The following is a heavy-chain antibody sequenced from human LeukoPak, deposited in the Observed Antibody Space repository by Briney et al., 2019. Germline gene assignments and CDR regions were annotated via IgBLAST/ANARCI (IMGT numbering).Heavy chain of an antibody. D-gene: IGHD4-17*01. CDR3: ARLQSANHDNGYYTGGFYYMDV. J-gene: IGHJ6*03. V-gene: IGHV4-59*08. Sequence: SETLSLTCSVSGGSMSNNYWGWIRQPPGKGLEWIGYISYTGSTSYTPSLKSRVTIFLEMPRNQFSLEVSSVIAADTAVYYCARLQSANHDNGYYTGGFYYMDVWGKGTTVTVSS. CDR2: ISYTGST. CDR1: GGSMSNNY.